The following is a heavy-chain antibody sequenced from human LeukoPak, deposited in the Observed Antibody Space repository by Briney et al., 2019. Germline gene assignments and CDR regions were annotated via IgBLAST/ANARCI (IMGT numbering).Heavy chain of an antibody. CDR3: AREVSEGFDF. V-gene: IGHV3-21*01. Sequence: GGSPRLSCTASGFTFSGYSMNWIRQAPGKGLEWVSSFGTRSTSIYHAGSVKGRFAISRDNAKNSLYLQMNSLRAEDTALYYCAREVSEGFDFWGQGTLVTVSS. CDR1: GFTFSGYS. D-gene: IGHD3-22*01. J-gene: IGHJ4*02. CDR2: FGTRSTSI.